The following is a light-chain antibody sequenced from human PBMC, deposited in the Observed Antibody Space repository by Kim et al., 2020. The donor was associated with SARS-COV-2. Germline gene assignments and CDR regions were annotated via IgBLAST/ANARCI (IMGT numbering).Light chain of an antibody. CDR3: QVWDSGSDHWV. J-gene: IGLJ3*02. CDR1: NIGSKS. Sequence: SYELTQPPSVSVAPGKTARISCGGNNIGSKSVHXYQQKPGQAPVVVIYYDSDRPSGIPERFSGSGSGNTATLTISRVEAGDEADYYCQVWDSGSDHWVFG. CDR2: YDS. V-gene: IGLV3-21*04.